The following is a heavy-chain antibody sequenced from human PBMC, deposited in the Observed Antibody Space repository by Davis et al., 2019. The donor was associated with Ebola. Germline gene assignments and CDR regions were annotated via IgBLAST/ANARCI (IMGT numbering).Heavy chain of an antibody. Sequence: SETLSLTCAVYGGSFSDYYWSWIRQPPGKGLEWIGSIYYSGSTYYNPSLKSRVTISVDTSKNQFSLKLSSVTAADTAVYYCARGGGWLPDFWGLGTLVTVSS. CDR1: GGSFSDYY. V-gene: IGHV4-34*01. CDR3: ARGGGWLPDF. D-gene: IGHD6-19*01. CDR2: IYYSGST. J-gene: IGHJ4*02.